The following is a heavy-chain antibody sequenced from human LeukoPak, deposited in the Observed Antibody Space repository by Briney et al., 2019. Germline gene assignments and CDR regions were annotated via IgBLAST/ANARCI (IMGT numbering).Heavy chain of an antibody. Sequence: GASVKVSCKASGGTFTSYAISWVRQATGQGLEWMGGIIPIFGTANYAQKFQGRVTITADESTSTAYMELSSLRSEDTAVYYCARPKEPPDRGGDRKGNYYYYYYMDVWGKGTTVTVSS. J-gene: IGHJ6*03. V-gene: IGHV1-69*13. CDR1: GGTFTSYA. D-gene: IGHD1-14*01. CDR3: ARPKEPPDRGGDRKGNYYYYYYMDV. CDR2: IIPIFGTA.